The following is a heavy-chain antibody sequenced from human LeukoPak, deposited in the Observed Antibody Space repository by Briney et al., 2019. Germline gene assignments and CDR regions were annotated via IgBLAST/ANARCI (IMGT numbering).Heavy chain of an antibody. CDR1: GYIFTTYW. V-gene: IGHV5-51*01. CDR3: ARSDSSGWPFDY. J-gene: IGHJ4*02. Sequence: GESLKISCKGSGYIFTTYWIGWVRQMPGKGLEWMGIIYPSDSDTKYSPSFQGQVTISADKSISTAYLQWSSLKASDTAICYCARSDSSGWPFDYWGQGTLVTVSS. CDR2: IYPSDSDT. D-gene: IGHD6-19*01.